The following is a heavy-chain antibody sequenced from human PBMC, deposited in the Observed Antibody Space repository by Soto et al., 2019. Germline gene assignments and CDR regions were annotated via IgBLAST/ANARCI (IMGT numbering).Heavy chain of an antibody. Sequence: KELEWVANITQDGRVKYYVESVKSRFTISRDNAKNSLYLQMNSLRAEDTAVFFCAREGYIRFFSPIWG. D-gene: IGHD3-3*01. J-gene: IGHJ3*02. V-gene: IGHV3-7*01. CDR3: AREGYIRFFSPI. CDR2: ITQDGRVK.